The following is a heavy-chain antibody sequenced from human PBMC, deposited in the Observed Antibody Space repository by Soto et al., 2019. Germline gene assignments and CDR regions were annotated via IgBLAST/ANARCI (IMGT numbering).Heavy chain of an antibody. CDR2: IIPIFGTA. CDR1: GGTFSSYA. J-gene: IGHJ6*02. D-gene: IGHD1-26*01. Sequence: QVQLVQSGAEVKKPGSSVKVSCKASGGTFSSYAINWVRQAPGQGLEWMGGIIPIFGTADYAQKFQGRVTITADESTTTAYMQLSSLRSEDTAVYYCASVAAKYYYYGMDAWGQGTTVTVSS. CDR3: ASVAAKYYYYGMDA. V-gene: IGHV1-69*12.